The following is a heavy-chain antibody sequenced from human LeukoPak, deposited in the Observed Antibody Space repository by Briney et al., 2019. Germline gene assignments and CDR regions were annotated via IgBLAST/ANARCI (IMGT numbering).Heavy chain of an antibody. V-gene: IGHV4-59*08. CDR1: GGSISSYY. D-gene: IGHD6-13*01. CDR3: ARAGNTWFDP. Sequence: SETLSLTCTVSGGSISSYYWSWIRQPPGKGLEWIGYIYYSGSTNYNPSLKSRVTISVDTSKNQFSVRLNSVTAADTAVYYCARAGNTWFDPWGQGTLVTVSS. CDR2: IYYSGST. J-gene: IGHJ5*02.